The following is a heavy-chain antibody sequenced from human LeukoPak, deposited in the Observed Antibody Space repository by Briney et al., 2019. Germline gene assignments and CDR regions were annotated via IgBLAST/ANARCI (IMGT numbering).Heavy chain of an antibody. D-gene: IGHD3-22*01. CDR2: IKQDGSEK. CDR3: ARGSSYYDSSGYYSRSRIFPFDY. V-gene: IGHV3-7*01. Sequence: PGGSLRLSCAASGFTFSSYWMSWVRQAPGKGLEWVANIKQDGSEKYYVDSVKGRFTISRDNAKNSLYLQMNSLRAEDTAVYYCARGSSYYDSSGYYSRSRIFPFDYWGQGTLVTVSS. CDR1: GFTFSSYW. J-gene: IGHJ4*02.